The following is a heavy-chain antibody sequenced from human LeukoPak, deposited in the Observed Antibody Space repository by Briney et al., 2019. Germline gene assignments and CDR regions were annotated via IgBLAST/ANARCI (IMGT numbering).Heavy chain of an antibody. Sequence: PGRSLGLSCAASGFTFSSYAMHGVRRAPGKGLGWVAVMWYDGSNKYYADSVKARFTISRDNSKNTLYLQMHSLRAEDTAVYYCARDEVTTPRDWGQGTLVTVSS. J-gene: IGHJ4*02. CDR2: MWYDGSNK. CDR3: ARDEVTTPRD. V-gene: IGHV3-33*01. CDR1: GFTFSSYA. D-gene: IGHD4-17*01.